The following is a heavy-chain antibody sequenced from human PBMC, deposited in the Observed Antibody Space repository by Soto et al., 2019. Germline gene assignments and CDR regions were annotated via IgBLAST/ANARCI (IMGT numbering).Heavy chain of an antibody. CDR1: GLTFSDHY. CDR2: SRNKANSYTT. J-gene: IGHJ1*01. D-gene: IGHD3-16*01. Sequence: EVQLVESGGGLVQPGGSLRLSCAASGLTFSDHYSDWVRQAPGKGLEWVGRSRNKANSYTTEYAASVKGRFTLSRDDSTNSVYLQMNSLKTGDTAVYYCALGGGFQHWGQGNLVTVSS. CDR3: ALGGGFQH. V-gene: IGHV3-72*01.